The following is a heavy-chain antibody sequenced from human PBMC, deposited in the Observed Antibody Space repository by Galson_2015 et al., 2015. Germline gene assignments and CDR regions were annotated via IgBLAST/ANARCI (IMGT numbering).Heavy chain of an antibody. D-gene: IGHD5-24*01. J-gene: IGHJ4*02. CDR1: GGTLSSYA. Sequence: QSGAEVKKPGASVKASCKASGGTLSSYAISWVRQAPGQGLEWMGGIIPIFGTANYAQKFQGRVTITADESTSTAYMELSSLRSEDTAVYYCARSPPTRDGYNLVWFDYWGQGTLVTVSS. V-gene: IGHV1-69*13. CDR3: ARSPPTRDGYNLVWFDY. CDR2: IIPIFGTA.